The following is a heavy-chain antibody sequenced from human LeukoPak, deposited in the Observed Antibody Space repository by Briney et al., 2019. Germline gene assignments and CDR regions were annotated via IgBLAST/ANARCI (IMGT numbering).Heavy chain of an antibody. CDR2: MYYSGST. V-gene: IGHV4-39*01. CDR1: GVSVNSSQYY. Sequence: SETLSLTCAVSGVSVNSSQYYWGWIRQPPGKGLEWIGTMYYSGSTYYNPSLKSRLTISVDTSKNQFFPNLISVTAADTAVYFCARQREQYVDFWGQGSLVTVSS. D-gene: IGHD1-26*01. J-gene: IGHJ4*02. CDR3: ARQREQYVDF.